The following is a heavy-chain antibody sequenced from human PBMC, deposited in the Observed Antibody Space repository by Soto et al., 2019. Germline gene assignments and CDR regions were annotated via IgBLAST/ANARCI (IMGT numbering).Heavy chain of an antibody. CDR1: GFTFSSYG. CDR3: AREEDGYSSGYYGMDV. Sequence: GGSLRLSCAASGFTFSSYGMHWVRQAPGKGLEWVAVIWYDGSNKYYADSVKGRFTISRDNSKNTLYLQMNGLRAEDTAVYYCAREEDGYSSGYYGMDVWGQGTTVTVSS. V-gene: IGHV3-33*01. J-gene: IGHJ6*02. D-gene: IGHD5-18*01. CDR2: IWYDGSNK.